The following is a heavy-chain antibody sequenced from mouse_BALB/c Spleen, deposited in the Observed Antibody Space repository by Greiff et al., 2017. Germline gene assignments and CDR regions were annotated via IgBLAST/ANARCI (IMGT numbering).Heavy chain of an antibody. J-gene: IGHJ3*01. CDR2: IWSGGST. D-gene: IGHD2-1*01. CDR1: GFSLTGYG. V-gene: IGHV2-2*02. CDR3: ARNDGNYGGFAY. Sequence: VHLVESGPGLVAPSQSLSITCTVSGFSLTGYGVNWVRQPPGKGLEWLGVIWSGGSTDYNAAFISRLSISKDNSKSQVFFKMNSLQANDTAIYYCARNDGNYGGFAYWGQGTLVTVSA.